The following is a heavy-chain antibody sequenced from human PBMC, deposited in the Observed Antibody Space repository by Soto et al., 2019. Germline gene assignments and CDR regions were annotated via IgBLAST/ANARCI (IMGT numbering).Heavy chain of an antibody. D-gene: IGHD3-10*01. CDR3: ARGPNGITMVRGGTRYFQH. V-gene: IGHV4-34*01. J-gene: IGHJ1*01. CDR2: INHSGST. CDR1: GGSFSGYY. Sequence: QVQLQQWGAGLLKPSETLSLTCAVYGGSFSGYYWSWIRQPPGKGLEWIGEINHSGSTNYNPSLKRRVTISLDTSKNQFSLKLSSVTAADKAVYYCARGPNGITMVRGGTRYFQHWGQGTLVTVSS.